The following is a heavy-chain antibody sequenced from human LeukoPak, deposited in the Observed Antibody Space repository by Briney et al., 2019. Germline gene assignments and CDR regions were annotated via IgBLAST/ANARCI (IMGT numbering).Heavy chain of an antibody. J-gene: IGHJ5*02. D-gene: IGHD5-18*01. Sequence: SETLSLTCAVYGGSFSGYYWSWIRQPPGKGLEWIGEINHSGSTNYNPSLKSRVTISVDTSKNQFSLKLISVTAADTAVYYCARHTRYNSGYKGVNWFDPWGQGTLVTVSS. CDR1: GGSFSGYY. CDR2: INHSGST. CDR3: ARHTRYNSGYKGVNWFDP. V-gene: IGHV4-34*01.